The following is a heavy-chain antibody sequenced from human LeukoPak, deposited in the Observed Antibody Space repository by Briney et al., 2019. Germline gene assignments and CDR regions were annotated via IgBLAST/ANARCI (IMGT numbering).Heavy chain of an antibody. Sequence: SETLSLTCTVSGGSISSYYWSWIRQPPGKGLEWIGYIYYSGSTNYNPSLKSRVTISVDTSKNQFSLKLSSVTAADTAVYYCARAGYDILTGYWNDYWGQGTLVTVSS. CDR3: ARAGYDILTGYWNDY. V-gene: IGHV4-59*12. CDR2: IYYSGST. J-gene: IGHJ4*02. D-gene: IGHD3-9*01. CDR1: GGSISSYY.